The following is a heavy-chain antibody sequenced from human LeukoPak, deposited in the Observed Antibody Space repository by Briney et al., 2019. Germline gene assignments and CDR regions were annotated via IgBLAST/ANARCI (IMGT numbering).Heavy chain of an antibody. D-gene: IGHD2-2*01. CDR1: GYTFTSYG. CDR3: ARGVVGYCSGTSCPLDY. V-gene: IGHV1-18*01. CDR2: ISAYNGNT. J-gene: IGHJ4*02. Sequence: AASVKVSCKASGYTFTSYGISWVRQAPGQGLEWMGWISAYNGNTNYAQKLQGRVTMTTDTSTSTAYMELRSLRSDDTAVYYCARGVVGYCSGTSCPLDYWGREPWSPSPQ.